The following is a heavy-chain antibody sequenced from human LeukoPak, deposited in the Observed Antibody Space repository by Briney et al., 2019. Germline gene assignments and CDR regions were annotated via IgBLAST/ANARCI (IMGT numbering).Heavy chain of an antibody. CDR3: ARARGITLDAFDI. V-gene: IGHV4-4*09. Sequence: SETLSLTCTVSGGSISSYYWSWIRQPPGKGLEWIGYIYTSGSTNYNPSLKSRVTISVDTSKNQFSLKLSSVTAADTAVYYCARARGITLDAFDIWGQGTMVTVSS. J-gene: IGHJ3*02. D-gene: IGHD3-16*01. CDR2: IYTSGST. CDR1: GGSISSYY.